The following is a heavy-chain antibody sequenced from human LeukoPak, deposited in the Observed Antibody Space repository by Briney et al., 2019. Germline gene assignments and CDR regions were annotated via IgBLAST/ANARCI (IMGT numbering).Heavy chain of an antibody. D-gene: IGHD2-21*02. CDR1: GGSISSSSYY. Sequence: SETLSLTCTVSGGSISSSSYYWGWIRQPPGKGLEWIGSIYYSGSTYYNPSLKSRVTISVDTSKNQFSLKLSSVTAADTAVYYCARDPPAYCGGDCYSAYWGQGTLVTVSS. J-gene: IGHJ4*02. V-gene: IGHV4-39*07. CDR3: ARDPPAYCGGDCYSAY. CDR2: IYYSGST.